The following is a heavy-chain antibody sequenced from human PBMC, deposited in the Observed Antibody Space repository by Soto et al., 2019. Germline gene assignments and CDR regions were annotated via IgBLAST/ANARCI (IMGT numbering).Heavy chain of an antibody. CDR3: AKAQYSGYAVSLNLDS. J-gene: IGHJ4*02. CDR1: GFTFSNYA. CDR2: DKGGGGKT. Sequence: EVQLLESGGGLVQPGGSLRLSCAASGFTFSNYAMPWVRQAPGKGLEWVSGDKGGGGKTYYAASVKGGFTMSRDESENTLKLQMFNLRAEDTATYYCAKAQYSGYAVSLNLDSWGQGILVTVSS. D-gene: IGHD5-12*01. V-gene: IGHV3-23*01.